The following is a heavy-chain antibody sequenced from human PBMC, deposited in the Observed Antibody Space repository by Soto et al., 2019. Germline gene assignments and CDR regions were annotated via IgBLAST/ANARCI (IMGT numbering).Heavy chain of an antibody. D-gene: IGHD2-2*01. CDR1: GFTFSSYA. J-gene: IGHJ3*02. Sequence: PGGSLRLSCAASGFTFSSYAMHWVRQAPGKGLEYVSAISSNGGSTYYANSVKGRFTISRDNSKNTLYLQMGSLRAEDMAVYYCAKDIVVVAAASDAFDIWGQGTMVTVSS. CDR2: ISSNGGST. V-gene: IGHV3-64*01. CDR3: AKDIVVVAAASDAFDI.